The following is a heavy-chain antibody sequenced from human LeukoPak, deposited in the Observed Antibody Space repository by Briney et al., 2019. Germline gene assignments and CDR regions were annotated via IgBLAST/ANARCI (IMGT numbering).Heavy chain of an antibody. CDR2: IYYTGST. V-gene: IGHV4-59*08. CDR3: ARSSTYYYDTSGYYPDAFDL. D-gene: IGHD3-22*01. CDR1: GGSISSYY. J-gene: IGHJ3*01. Sequence: PSETLSLTCTVSGGSISSYYWSWIRQPPGKGLEWIAYIYYTGSTNYNPSLKGRVTMSVDTSNNQFSLKLNSVTAADTALYYCARSSTYYYDTSGYYPDAFDLWGLGTMVTVSS.